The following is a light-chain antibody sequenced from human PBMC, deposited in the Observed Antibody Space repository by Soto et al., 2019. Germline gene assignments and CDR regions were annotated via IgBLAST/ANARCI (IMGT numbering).Light chain of an antibody. Sequence: DIQMTQSPSTLSASVGDRVTITCRASQSINSYLNWYQQKPEKAPKLLIYAASRLQSGVPSRLSGSGSGTDFTLTISNLQPEDFATYYCQQSYTTPRTFGQGTKVEI. J-gene: IGKJ1*01. CDR2: AAS. CDR3: QQSYTTPRT. V-gene: IGKV1-39*01. CDR1: QSINSY.